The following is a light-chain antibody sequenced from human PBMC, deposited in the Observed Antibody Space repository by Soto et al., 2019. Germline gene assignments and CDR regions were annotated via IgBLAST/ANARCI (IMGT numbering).Light chain of an antibody. V-gene: IGLV2-14*02. Sequence: QSALAQPASVSGSPEQSVTISCTGTSSDVGTYNLVSWYQQHPGKAPKLIIYEVAERPSGVSNRFSGSKFGNTASLTISGPQAEDEADYYCSSYTDSTSLEVFGTGTKVTVL. CDR3: SSYTDSTSLEV. J-gene: IGLJ1*01. CDR1: SSDVGTYNL. CDR2: EVA.